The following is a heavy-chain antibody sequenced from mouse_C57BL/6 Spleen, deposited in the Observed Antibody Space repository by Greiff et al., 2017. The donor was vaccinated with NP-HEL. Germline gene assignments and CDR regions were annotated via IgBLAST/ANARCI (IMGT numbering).Heavy chain of an antibody. D-gene: IGHD1-1*01. J-gene: IGHJ1*03. CDR2: IDPETGGT. CDR1: GYTFTDYE. Sequence: QVQLQQSGAELVRPGASVTLSCKASGYTFTDYEMHWVKQTPVHGLEWIGAIDPETGGTAYNQKFKGKAILTADKSSSTAYMELRSLTSEDSAVYYCTRVYYGSSYWYFDVWGTGTTVTVSS. V-gene: IGHV1-15*01. CDR3: TRVYYGSSYWYFDV.